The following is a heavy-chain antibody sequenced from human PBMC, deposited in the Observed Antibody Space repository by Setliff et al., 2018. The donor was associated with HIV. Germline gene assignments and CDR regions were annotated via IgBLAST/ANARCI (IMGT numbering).Heavy chain of an antibody. J-gene: IGHJ6*02. CDR3: ARRTSNLGMDV. D-gene: IGHD1-1*01. Sequence: PSETLSLTCAVSGGSISSGGYSWSCIRQPPGKGLEWIGYIYHSGSTYYNPSLKSRVTISVDRSKNQFSLKLSSVTAADTAVYYCARRTSNLGMDVWGQGTTVTVSS. V-gene: IGHV4-30-2*01. CDR2: IYHSGST. CDR1: GGSISSGGYS.